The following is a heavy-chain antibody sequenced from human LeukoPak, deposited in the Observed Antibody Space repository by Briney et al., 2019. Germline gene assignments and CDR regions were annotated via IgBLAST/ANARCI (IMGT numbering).Heavy chain of an antibody. CDR2: IWYDGSDK. V-gene: IGHV3-33*01. D-gene: IGHD1-14*01. Sequence: GGSLRLSCAASGFTFSSYGMHWVRQAPGKGLEWVALIWYDGSDKYYTDSVKGRFTISRDQSKNTLYLQMNNLRAEDTALYYCARDLGSGMDVWGQGTTVTVSS. CDR1: GFTFSSYG. CDR3: ARDLGSGMDV. J-gene: IGHJ6*02.